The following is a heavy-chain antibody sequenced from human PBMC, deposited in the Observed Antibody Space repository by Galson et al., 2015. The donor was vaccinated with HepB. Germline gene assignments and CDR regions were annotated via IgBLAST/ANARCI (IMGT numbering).Heavy chain of an antibody. J-gene: IGHJ4*02. D-gene: IGHD1-1*01. CDR2: ISSTGGST. V-gene: IGHV3-64D*09. Sequence: SLRLSCAASGFTFSSYAIHWVRQAPGKGLEYVSTISSTGGSTYYADSVKGRFTISRDNSKNTLYLQMSSLRAEDTAVYYCVKDLRTSTAGNFDYWAREPWSPSPQ. CDR3: VKDLRTSTAGNFDY. CDR1: GFTFSSYA.